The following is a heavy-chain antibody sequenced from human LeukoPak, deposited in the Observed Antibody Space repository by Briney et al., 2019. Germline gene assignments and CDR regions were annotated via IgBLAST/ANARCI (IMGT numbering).Heavy chain of an antibody. D-gene: IGHD3-22*01. CDR3: ATGLHYYDSSGYSDY. Sequence: ASVKVSCKVSGYTLTELSMHWVRQAPGKGLEWMGGFDPEDGETIYAQKFQGRVTMTEDTSTDTAYMELSSLRSEDTAVYYCATGLHYYDSSGYSDYWGRGTLVTVSS. V-gene: IGHV1-24*01. J-gene: IGHJ4*02. CDR1: GYTLTELS. CDR2: FDPEDGET.